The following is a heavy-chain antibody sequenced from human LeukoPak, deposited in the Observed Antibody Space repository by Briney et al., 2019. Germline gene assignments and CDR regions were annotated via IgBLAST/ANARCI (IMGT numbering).Heavy chain of an antibody. J-gene: IGHJ5*02. CDR1: GFTFGDYA. Sequence: GGSLRLSCTASGFTFGDYAMSWFRQAPGKGLEWVGFIRSKAYGGTTEYAASVKGRLTISRDDSKSIAYLQMNSLKTEDTAVYYCTRDYDFWSGYNWFDPWGQGTLVTVSS. CDR2: IRSKAYGGTT. CDR3: TRDYDFWSGYNWFDP. V-gene: IGHV3-49*03. D-gene: IGHD3-3*01.